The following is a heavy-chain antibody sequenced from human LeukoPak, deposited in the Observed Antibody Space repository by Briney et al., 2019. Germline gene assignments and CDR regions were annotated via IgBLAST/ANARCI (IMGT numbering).Heavy chain of an antibody. V-gene: IGHV3-30*18. CDR1: GFTFSGSS. CDR2: ISYDGSNK. Sequence: GRSLRLSCAASGFTFSGSSMHWVRQAPGKGLEWVAVISYDGSNKYYADSVKGRFTISRDNSKNTLYLQMNSLRAEDTAVYYCAKDGIYDTPFDYWGQGTLVTVSS. J-gene: IGHJ4*02. CDR3: AKDGIYDTPFDY. D-gene: IGHD1-26*01.